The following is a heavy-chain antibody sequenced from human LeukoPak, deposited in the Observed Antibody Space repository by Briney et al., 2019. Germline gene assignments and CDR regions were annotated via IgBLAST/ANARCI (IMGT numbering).Heavy chain of an antibody. CDR1: GYTFTVYY. D-gene: IGHD5-18*01. J-gene: IGHJ4*02. CDR2: INPNSGGT. V-gene: IGHV1-2*04. Sequence: EASVKVSCKASGYTFTVYYMHWVRPAPGQGLEWMGWINPNSGGTNYAQKFQGWVTMTRDTSISPAYMELSRLRSDDTAVYYCARGDRYSYGPGDWGQGTLVTVSS. CDR3: ARGDRYSYGPGD.